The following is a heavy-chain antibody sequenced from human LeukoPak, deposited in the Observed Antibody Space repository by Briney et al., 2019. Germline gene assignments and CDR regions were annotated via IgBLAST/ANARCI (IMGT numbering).Heavy chain of an antibody. CDR3: ARAEGRTSVYFDY. J-gene: IGHJ4*02. CDR2: ISSSGSTI. D-gene: IGHD1-14*01. V-gene: IGHV3-11*01. CDR1: GFTFSDYY. Sequence: GGSLRLSCAASGFTFSDYYMSRIRQAPGKGLEWVSYISSSGSTIYYADSVKGRFTISRDNAKNSLYLQMNSLRAEDTAVYYCARAEGRTSVYFDYWGQGTLVTVSS.